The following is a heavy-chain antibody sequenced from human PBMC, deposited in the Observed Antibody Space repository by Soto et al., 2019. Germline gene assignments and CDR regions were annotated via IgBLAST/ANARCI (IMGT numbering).Heavy chain of an antibody. D-gene: IGHD2-2*01. Sequence: PGGSLRLSCAASGFTFTSYAMSWVRQAPGKGLEWVSAISGSGGSTYYADSVKGRFTISRDNSKNTLYLQMNSLRAEDTAVYYCAKDRGYCTSTSCYRGVAYDYWGQGTLVTVSS. V-gene: IGHV3-23*01. CDR2: ISGSGGST. CDR3: AKDRGYCTSTSCYRGVAYDY. CDR1: GFTFTSYA. J-gene: IGHJ4*02.